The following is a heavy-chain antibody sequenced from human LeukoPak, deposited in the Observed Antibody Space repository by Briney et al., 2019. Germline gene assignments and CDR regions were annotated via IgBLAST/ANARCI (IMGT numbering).Heavy chain of an antibody. CDR2: IYYSGST. J-gene: IGHJ4*02. V-gene: IGHV4-59*01. CDR3: ARYRWGYYDSSGYLDY. Sequence: PSETLSLTCTVSGGSISSYYWSWIRQPPGKGLEWIGCIYYSGSTNYNPSLKSRVTISVDTSKNQFSLKLSSVTAADTAVYYCARYRWGYYDSSGYLDYWGQGTLVTVSS. D-gene: IGHD3-22*01. CDR1: GGSISSYY.